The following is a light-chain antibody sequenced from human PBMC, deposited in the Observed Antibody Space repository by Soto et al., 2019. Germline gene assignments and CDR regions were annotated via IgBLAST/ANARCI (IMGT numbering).Light chain of an antibody. CDR1: QTIRAY. J-gene: IGKJ1*01. CDR2: AAS. V-gene: IGKV1-39*01. Sequence: DIHMTQFPSSLSASVGDRVTITCRASQTIRAYLNWFPQKPGKAPELLIYAASSLQSGVPPRFSCSVSGAEFTLTINSLQPEDTATYYCQQTYNVPQTYGQGTKVEIK. CDR3: QQTYNVPQT.